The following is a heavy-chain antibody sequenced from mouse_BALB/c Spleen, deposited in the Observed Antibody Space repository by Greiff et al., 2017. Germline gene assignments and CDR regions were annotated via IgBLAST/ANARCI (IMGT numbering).Heavy chain of an antibody. D-gene: IGHD2-10*02. CDR1: GYTFTSYW. J-gene: IGHJ4*01. V-gene: IGHV1-69*02. CDR3: TRGGYGNPYYYAMDY. Sequence: QVQLQQPGAELVRPGASVKLSCKASGYTFTSYWINWVKQRPGQGLEWIGNIYPSDSYTNYNQKFKDKATLTVDKSSSTAYMQLSSPTSEDSAVYYCTRGGYGNPYYYAMDYWGQGTSVTVSS. CDR2: IYPSDSYT.